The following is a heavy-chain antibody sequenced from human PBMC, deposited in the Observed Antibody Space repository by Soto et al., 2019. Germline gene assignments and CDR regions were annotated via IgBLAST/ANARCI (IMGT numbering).Heavy chain of an antibody. V-gene: IGHV1-18*01. D-gene: IGHD4-17*01. CDR2: ISAYNGNT. CDR3: ARDSDYGGNSDY. Sequence: ASVKVSCKSSGYTFTSYGISWVRQAPGQGLEWMGWISAYNGNTNYAQKLQGRVTMTTDTSTSTAYMELRSLRSDDTAVYYCARDSDYGGNSDYWGQGTLVTVSS. CDR1: GYTFTSYG. J-gene: IGHJ4*02.